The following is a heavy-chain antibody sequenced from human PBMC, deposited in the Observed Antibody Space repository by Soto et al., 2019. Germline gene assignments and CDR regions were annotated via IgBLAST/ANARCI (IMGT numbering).Heavy chain of an antibody. CDR2: ISGSGGST. CDR3: AKTNDLVVAYNAFEI. D-gene: IGHD5-12*01. Sequence: EVQLLESGGGLVQPGGSLRLSCAASGFTFSSYAMSWVRQAPGKGLEWVSAISGSGGSTYYADSVKGRFTISRDNSKNTMYLQMNSLSAEDTAVYYCAKTNDLVVAYNAFEIWGQETMVTVSS. V-gene: IGHV3-23*01. CDR1: GFTFSSYA. J-gene: IGHJ3*02.